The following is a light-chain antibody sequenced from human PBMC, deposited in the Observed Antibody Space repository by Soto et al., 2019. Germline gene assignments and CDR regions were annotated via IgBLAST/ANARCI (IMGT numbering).Light chain of an antibody. CDR1: QGISSS. Sequence: ALRMTQSPSSFSASTGDRVTITCRASQGISSSLAWYQQKPGKAPKVLISAASTLQGGVPSRFSGSGSGTDFTLNISCLQAEEFATYYCQQYYSNPLTCGGGTKVEIK. V-gene: IGKV1-8*01. J-gene: IGKJ4*01. CDR2: AAS. CDR3: QQYYSNPLT.